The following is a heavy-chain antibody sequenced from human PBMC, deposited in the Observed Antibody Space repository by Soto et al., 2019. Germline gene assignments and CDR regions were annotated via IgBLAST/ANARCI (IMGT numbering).Heavy chain of an antibody. J-gene: IGHJ5*02. CDR3: ARGGIAARPLLFDP. D-gene: IGHD6-6*01. V-gene: IGHV6-1*01. Sequence: PSQTLSLTCAISGDSVSSNRAAWNWIRQSPSRGLEWLGRTYYRSKWYNDYAVSVKSRITINPDTSKNQFSLQLNSVTPEDTAVYYCARGGIAARPLLFDPWGQGTLVTVSS. CDR2: TYYRSKWYN. CDR1: GDSVSSNRAA.